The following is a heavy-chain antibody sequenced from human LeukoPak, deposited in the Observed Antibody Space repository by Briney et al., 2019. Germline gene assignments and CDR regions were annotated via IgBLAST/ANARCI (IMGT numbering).Heavy chain of an antibody. CDR3: ASLCGPVIGSRQPLGL. CDR1: GFPYSRHA. D-gene: IGHD2-21*01. V-gene: IGHV3-64*01. CDR2: ISGNGGTT. Sequence: PGGSLRLSRALSGFPYSRHAQHWLRQAPGKGLEYVSAISGNGGTTYYANSVKGRFTISRDNSKNTLYLQMASLRAEDMGVYYCASLCGPVIGSRQPLGLWGQGALVTVSS. J-gene: IGHJ4*02.